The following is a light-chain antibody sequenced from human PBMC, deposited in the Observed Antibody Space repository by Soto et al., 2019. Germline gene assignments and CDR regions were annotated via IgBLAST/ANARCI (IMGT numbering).Light chain of an antibody. CDR2: GAS. Sequence: EIVLTQSPGTLSLSPGERATLPCRASQSVSSSYLAWYQQKPGQAPRLLIYGASSRATGIPDKFSGSGSGTDFTLTISGLEPEDFAVYYCQQYGSSPPLTFGGGTKVEIK. J-gene: IGKJ4*01. V-gene: IGKV3-20*01. CDR3: QQYGSSPPLT. CDR1: QSVSSSY.